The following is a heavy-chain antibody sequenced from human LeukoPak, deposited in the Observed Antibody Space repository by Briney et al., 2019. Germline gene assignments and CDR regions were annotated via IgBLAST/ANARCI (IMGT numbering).Heavy chain of an antibody. Sequence: ASVKVSCKDSGYTLSELSIHWVRQGPGKGLEWMAGFVLEDGERIYAQKFRGRVRVTEDTSTDTAYMELSSLRSEDTAVYYCATLDLPPSTAAVASWGQGTLVTVSS. CDR2: FVLEDGER. V-gene: IGHV1-24*01. J-gene: IGHJ5*01. D-gene: IGHD6-13*01. CDR1: GYTLSELS. CDR3: ATLDLPPSTAAVAS.